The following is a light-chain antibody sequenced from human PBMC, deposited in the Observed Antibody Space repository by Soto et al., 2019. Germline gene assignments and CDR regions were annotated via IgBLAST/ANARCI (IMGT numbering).Light chain of an antibody. CDR2: GAS. CDR3: QQGSFTLT. J-gene: IGKJ4*01. CDR1: QSISTY. Sequence: DIQMTQSPSSLSASVGDRVTITCRASQSISTYLNWYQQKLGKDPKLLISGASSLQGGVPSRFSGSGSGTDFTLTISSLQPEDFANYYCQQGSFTLTFGGGTKLEIK. V-gene: IGKV1-39*01.